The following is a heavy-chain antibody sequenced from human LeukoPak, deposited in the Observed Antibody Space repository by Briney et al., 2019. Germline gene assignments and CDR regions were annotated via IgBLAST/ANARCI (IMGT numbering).Heavy chain of an antibody. Sequence: PGGSLRLSCAASGFTFSSYAMHWVRQAPGKGVEWVAVISYDGSNKYYADSVKGRFTISRDNSKNTLYLQMNSLRAEGTAVYYCARDEDCSSTSCYSNWFDPWGQGTLVTVSS. J-gene: IGHJ5*02. CDR1: GFTFSSYA. CDR2: ISYDGSNK. V-gene: IGHV3-30-3*01. D-gene: IGHD2-2*01. CDR3: ARDEDCSSTSCYSNWFDP.